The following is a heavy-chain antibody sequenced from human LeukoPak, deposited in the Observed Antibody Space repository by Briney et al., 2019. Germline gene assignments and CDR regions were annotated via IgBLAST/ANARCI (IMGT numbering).Heavy chain of an antibody. J-gene: IGHJ4*02. D-gene: IGHD6-13*01. CDR3: YSSSWYRFDY. Sequence: SETLSLTCTVSGGSISSSSYYWGWIRQPPGKGLEWIGSIYYSGSTYYNPSLKSRVTISVDTSKNQFSLKLSSVTAADTAVYYCYSSSWYRFDYWGQGTLVTVSS. CDR2: IYYSGST. CDR1: GGSISSSSYY. V-gene: IGHV4-39*01.